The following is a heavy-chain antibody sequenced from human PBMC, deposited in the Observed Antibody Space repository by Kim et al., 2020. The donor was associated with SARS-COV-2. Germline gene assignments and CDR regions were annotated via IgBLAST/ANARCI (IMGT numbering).Heavy chain of an antibody. J-gene: IGHJ3*02. D-gene: IGHD2-2*01. CDR2: IYYSGST. V-gene: IGHV4-59*13. CDR1: GGSISSYY. CDR3: ARWGYDDAFDI. Sequence: SETLSLTCTVSGGSISSYYWSWIRQPPGKGLEWIGYIYYSGSTNYNPSLKSRVTISVDTSKNQFSLKLSSVTAADTAVYYCARWGYDDAFDIWGQGTMVTVSS.